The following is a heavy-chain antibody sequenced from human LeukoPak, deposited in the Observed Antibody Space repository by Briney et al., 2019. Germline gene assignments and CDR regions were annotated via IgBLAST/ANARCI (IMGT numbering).Heavy chain of an antibody. CDR1: GGSISSGGYS. V-gene: IGHV4-30-2*01. CDR2: IYHSGST. Sequence: SETLSLTCAVSGGSISSGGYSWSWIRQPPGKGLEWIGYIYHSGSTYYNPSLKSRVTISVDRSKNQFSLKLSSVTAADTAVYYCARVPLYATSYYYYYGMDVWGQGTTVTVSS. J-gene: IGHJ6*02. D-gene: IGHD2-2*02. CDR3: ARVPLYATSYYYYYGMDV.